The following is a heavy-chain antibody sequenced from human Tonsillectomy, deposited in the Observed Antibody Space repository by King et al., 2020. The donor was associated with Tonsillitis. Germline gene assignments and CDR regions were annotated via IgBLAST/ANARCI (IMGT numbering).Heavy chain of an antibody. V-gene: IGHV3-20*04. CDR3: ASLSGSYTGGDDY. CDR2: ITWNGGST. CDR1: GFIFGDYG. Sequence: VQLVESGGGVVRPGGSLRLSCAASGFIFGDYGMSWVRQAPGKGLEWGSGITWNGGSTGYADSVKGRFTISRDDAKNSLYLQMNSLRAEDTALYYCASLSGSYTGGDDYWGQGTLVTVSS. D-gene: IGHD1-26*01. J-gene: IGHJ4*02.